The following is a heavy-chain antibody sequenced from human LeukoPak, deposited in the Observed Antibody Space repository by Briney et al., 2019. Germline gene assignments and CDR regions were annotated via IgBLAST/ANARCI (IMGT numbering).Heavy chain of an antibody. CDR1: GYTFTSYD. J-gene: IGHJ4*02. CDR2: MNPNSGNT. CDR3: ARSRGDNWNDEYYFDY. D-gene: IGHD1-20*01. Sequence: RASVRVSCKASGYTFTSYDINWVRQATGQGLEWMGWMNPNSGNTGYAQKFQGRVTITRNTSISTAYMELSSLRSEDTAVYYCARSRGDNWNDEYYFDYWGQGALVTVSS. V-gene: IGHV1-8*03.